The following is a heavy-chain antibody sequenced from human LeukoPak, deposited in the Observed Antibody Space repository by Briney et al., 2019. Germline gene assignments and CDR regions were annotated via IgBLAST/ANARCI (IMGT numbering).Heavy chain of an antibody. CDR3: AKSREGSGSYYYYYFDY. CDR2: ISGSGGST. Sequence: GGPLRLSCAASGFTFSSYAMSWVRQAPGKGLEWVSAISGSGGSTYYADSVKGRFTISRDNSKNTLYLQMNSLRAEDTAVYYCAKSREGSGSYYYYYFDYWGQGTLVTVSS. V-gene: IGHV3-23*01. J-gene: IGHJ4*02. CDR1: GFTFSSYA. D-gene: IGHD3-10*01.